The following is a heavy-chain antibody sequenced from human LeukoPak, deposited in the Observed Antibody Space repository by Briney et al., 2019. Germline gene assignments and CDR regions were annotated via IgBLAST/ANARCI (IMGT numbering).Heavy chain of an antibody. CDR3: ARIAAAGTKIEDY. CDR2: ISSSSSYI. CDR1: GFTFSSYS. V-gene: IGHV3-21*01. Sequence: GGSLRLSCAASGFTFSSYSMNWVRQAPGKGLEWVSSISSSSSYIYYADSVKGRFTISRDNAKNSLYLQMNSLRAEDTAVYYCARIAAAGTKIEDYWGQGTLVTVSS. D-gene: IGHD6-13*01. J-gene: IGHJ4*02.